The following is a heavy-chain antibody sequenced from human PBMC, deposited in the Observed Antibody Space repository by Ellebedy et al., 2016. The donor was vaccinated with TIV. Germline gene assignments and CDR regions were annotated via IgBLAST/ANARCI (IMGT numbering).Heavy chain of an antibody. CDR1: GYTFTSYA. CDR2: INAGNGNT. CDR3: AREGAPVTTGEAPMDV. D-gene: IGHD4-17*01. V-gene: IGHV1-3*01. J-gene: IGHJ6*02. Sequence: AASVKVSCKASGYTFTSYAMHWARQAPGQRLEWMGWINAGNGNTKYSQKFQGRVTITRDTSASTAYMELSSLRSEDTAVYYCAREGAPVTTGEAPMDVWGQGTTVTVSS.